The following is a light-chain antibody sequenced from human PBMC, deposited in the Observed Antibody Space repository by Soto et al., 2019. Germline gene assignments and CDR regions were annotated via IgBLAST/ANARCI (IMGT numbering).Light chain of an antibody. CDR3: QQRSNVFT. CDR1: QSVSSY. CDR2: DAS. J-gene: IGKJ3*01. Sequence: EIVLTQSPATLSLSPGERATLSCRASQSVSSYLAWYQQKPGQAPRLLIYDASNRATGIPARFSGSGSGTDFTLSSSSLEPEDFAVYYCQQRSNVFTFGPGTKVDIK. V-gene: IGKV3-11*01.